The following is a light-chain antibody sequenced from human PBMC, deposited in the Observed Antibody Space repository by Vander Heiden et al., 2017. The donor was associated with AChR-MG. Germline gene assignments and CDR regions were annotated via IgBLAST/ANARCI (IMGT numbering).Light chain of an antibody. CDR1: SSDSGGCNS. CDR2: DVS. Sequence: QSALTQPDSVSGSAGPSIIIPCTGPSSDSGGCNSVSWYQQHPGTAPKLLIYDVSVRPSGISRRFSGSKSGNTACLTISGLQQEDEADYYCSAYRSGNTVLFGGGTRVTVL. CDR3: SAYRSGNTVL. J-gene: IGLJ2*01. V-gene: IGLV2-14*03.